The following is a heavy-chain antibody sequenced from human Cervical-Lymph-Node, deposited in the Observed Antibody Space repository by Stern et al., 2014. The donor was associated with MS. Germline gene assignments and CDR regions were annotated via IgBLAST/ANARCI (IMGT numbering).Heavy chain of an antibody. J-gene: IGHJ4*02. CDR2: LYWDDDK. Sequence: ESGPTLVKPTQTLTLTCTFSGFSLSTSGVGVGWIRQPPGKALEWLALLYWDDDKRYRPSLRSRLTITKDTSKNQVVLRMTNMDPVDTATYFCAHGGRITMLRGVGMYDPFDYWGQGTLVTVSS. D-gene: IGHD3-10*01. V-gene: IGHV2-5*02. CDR3: AHGGRITMLRGVGMYDPFDY. CDR1: GFSLSTSGVG.